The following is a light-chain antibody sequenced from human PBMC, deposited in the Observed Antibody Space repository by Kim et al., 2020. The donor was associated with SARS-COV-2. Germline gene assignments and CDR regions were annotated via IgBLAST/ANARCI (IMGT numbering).Light chain of an antibody. CDR2: GDN. Sequence: RGTISSTWSSSNIRVGYHAHWYQQLPGTAPKLLIYGDNNRPTGVPDRFSGSRSGTSASLAVTGLQAEDEADYYCQSYDSSLSARVFGGGTQLTVL. J-gene: IGLJ3*02. V-gene: IGLV1-40*01. CDR3: QSYDSSLSARV. CDR1: SSNIRVGYH.